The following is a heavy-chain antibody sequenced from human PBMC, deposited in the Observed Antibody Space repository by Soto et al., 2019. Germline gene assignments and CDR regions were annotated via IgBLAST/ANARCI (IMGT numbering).Heavy chain of an antibody. CDR2: ISRSGGST. D-gene: IGHD3-9*01. V-gene: IGHV3-23*01. CDR3: ARDPSTGLADY. Sequence: EVQLLESGGDLVQPGGSLRLSCAASGFTFSNYALNWVRQAPGKGLEWFSTISRSGGSTYYADPVKGRFTISSDNSKSTLYLQMNSLRAEDTARYYCARDPSTGLADYWGQGTLVTVSS. CDR1: GFTFSNYA. J-gene: IGHJ4*02.